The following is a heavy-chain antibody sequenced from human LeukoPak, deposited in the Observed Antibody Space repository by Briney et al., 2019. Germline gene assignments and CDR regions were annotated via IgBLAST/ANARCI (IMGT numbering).Heavy chain of an antibody. CDR1: GFTSSSYG. V-gene: IGHV3-23*01. Sequence: GGSLRLSCAASGFTSSSYGMSWVRQAPGKGLEWVSAISGSGGSTYYADSVKGRFTISRDNSKNTLYLQMNSLRAEDTAVYYCAKDHPVMYYDILTGYPSWGQGTLVTVSS. CDR2: ISGSGGST. J-gene: IGHJ5*02. D-gene: IGHD3-9*01. CDR3: AKDHPVMYYDILTGYPS.